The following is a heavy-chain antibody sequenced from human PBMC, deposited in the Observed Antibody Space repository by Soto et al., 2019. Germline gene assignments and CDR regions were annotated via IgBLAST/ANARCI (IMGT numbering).Heavy chain of an antibody. CDR2: IYYSGST. CDR3: ARSGYDLPYYFDY. CDR1: GGSISSYY. D-gene: IGHD5-12*01. V-gene: IGHV4-59*01. J-gene: IGHJ4*02. Sequence: PSETLSLTCTVSGGSISSYYWSWIRQPPGKGLEWIGYIYYSGSTNYNPSLKSRVTISVDTSKNQFSLKLSSVTAADTAVYYCARSGYDLPYYFDYWGQGTLVTVSS.